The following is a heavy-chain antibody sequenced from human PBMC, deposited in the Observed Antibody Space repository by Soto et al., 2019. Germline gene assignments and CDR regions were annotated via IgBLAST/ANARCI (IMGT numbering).Heavy chain of an antibody. CDR1: GFTFSSYA. Sequence: PGGSLRLSCAASGFTFSSYAMSWVRQAPGKGLEWVSAISGSGVSTYYADSVKGRFTISRDNSKNTLYLQMNSLRAEDTAVYYCARGGSYSEAGMVDYFDYWGQGTLVTVSS. CDR3: ARGGSYSEAGMVDYFDY. J-gene: IGHJ4*02. D-gene: IGHD1-26*01. V-gene: IGHV3-23*01. CDR2: ISGSGVST.